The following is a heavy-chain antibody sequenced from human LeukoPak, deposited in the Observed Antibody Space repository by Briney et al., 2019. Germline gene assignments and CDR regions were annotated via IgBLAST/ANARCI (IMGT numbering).Heavy chain of an antibody. Sequence: GGTLRLSCAASGLTFSSYWMHWVRQAPGKGLVWVSRIKSDGSTNYADSVKGRFTISRDNAKNTVSLQMNSLRAEDTGVYYCARAPSEIGGYYPEYFRHWGQGTLVTVSS. J-gene: IGHJ1*01. CDR2: IKSDGST. CDR1: GLTFSSYW. CDR3: ARAPSEIGGYYPEYFRH. V-gene: IGHV3-74*01. D-gene: IGHD3-22*01.